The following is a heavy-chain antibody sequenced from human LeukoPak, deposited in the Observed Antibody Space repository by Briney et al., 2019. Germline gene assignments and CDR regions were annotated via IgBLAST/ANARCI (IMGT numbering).Heavy chain of an antibody. Sequence: ASVKVSCKVSGYTLTELSMHWVRQAPGKGLEWVGGFDPEDGETIYAQKFQGRVTMTEDTSTDTAYMELSSLRSEDTAVYYCATVGATLRYYFDYWGQGTLVTVSS. CDR2: FDPEDGET. D-gene: IGHD1-26*01. CDR1: GYTLTELS. CDR3: ATVGATLRYYFDY. V-gene: IGHV1-24*01. J-gene: IGHJ4*02.